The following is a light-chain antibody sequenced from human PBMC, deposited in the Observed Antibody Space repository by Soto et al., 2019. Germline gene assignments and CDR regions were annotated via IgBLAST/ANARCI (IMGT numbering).Light chain of an antibody. CDR1: QSVDSNY. V-gene: IGKV3D-20*02. J-gene: IGKJ5*01. CDR3: QQRSNWPRIT. Sequence: EIVLTQSPATLSLSPGERATLSCRASQSVDSNYLAWYQQKAGQTPRLIIYGATGRADGIPHRFTGSGFGTDLTLTISSLEPADFAVYYCQQRSNWPRITFGQGTRLEIK. CDR2: GAT.